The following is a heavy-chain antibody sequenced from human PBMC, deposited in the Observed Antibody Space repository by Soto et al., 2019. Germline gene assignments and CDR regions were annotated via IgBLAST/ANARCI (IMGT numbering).Heavy chain of an antibody. Sequence: GGSLRLSCAASGFTFDDYAMHWVRQAPGKGLEWVSGISWNSGSIGYADSVKGRFTISRDNAKNSLYLQMNSLRAEDTALYYCAKQDSRDFWSGLADYWGQGTLVTVSS. CDR1: GFTFDDYA. J-gene: IGHJ4*02. D-gene: IGHD3-3*01. V-gene: IGHV3-9*01. CDR3: AKQDSRDFWSGLADY. CDR2: ISWNSGSI.